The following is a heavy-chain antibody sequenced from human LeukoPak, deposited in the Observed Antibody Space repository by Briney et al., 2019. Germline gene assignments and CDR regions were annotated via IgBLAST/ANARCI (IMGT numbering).Heavy chain of an antibody. Sequence: ASVNVSCKASGGTFSSYAISWVRQAPGQGLEWMGGIIPIFGTANYAQKFQGRVTITTDESTSTAYMELSSLRSEDTAVYYCARWGLWFDAFDIWGQGTMVTVSS. CDR2: IIPIFGTA. CDR3: ARWGLWFDAFDI. CDR1: GGTFSSYA. D-gene: IGHD3-10*01. V-gene: IGHV1-69*05. J-gene: IGHJ3*02.